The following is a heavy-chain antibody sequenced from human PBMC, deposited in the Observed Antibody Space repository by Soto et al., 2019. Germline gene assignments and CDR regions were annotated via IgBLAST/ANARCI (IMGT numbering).Heavy chain of an antibody. D-gene: IGHD5-12*01. J-gene: IGHJ4*02. CDR1: GFTFSSFA. CDR3: TIVANDH. Sequence: EVQLLESGGGLVQPGGSLRLSCAASGFTFSSFAMTWVRQAPGKGLEWVSSVSGSGGRTSYADCVKGRVTIARDNSNNTLYLHINSLRAEDTAVYYCTIVANDHWGQGTLVIVSS. CDR2: VSGSGGRT. V-gene: IGHV3-23*01.